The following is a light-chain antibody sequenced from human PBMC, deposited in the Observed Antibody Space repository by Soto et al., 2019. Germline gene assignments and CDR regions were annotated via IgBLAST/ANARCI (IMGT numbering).Light chain of an antibody. CDR1: QSLISRY. CDR3: EQYDTSPFS. Sequence: EIVLTQSPGTLSLSPGERATLSCRASQSLISRYLVRYQQKSGQAPRLLTSGASSRATGIPDRFSRSGSGTESTLTISSLEPEDFVVYYCEQYDTSPFSFSHGTKLEIK. CDR2: GAS. J-gene: IGKJ2*01. V-gene: IGKV3-20*01.